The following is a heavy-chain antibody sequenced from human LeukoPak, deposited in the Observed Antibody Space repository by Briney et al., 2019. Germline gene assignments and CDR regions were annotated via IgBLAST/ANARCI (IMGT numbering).Heavy chain of an antibody. CDR3: AREVMDNLRFDY. CDR2: INPSGGDT. V-gene: IGHV1-46*01. J-gene: IGHJ4*02. CDR1: GYTXTSYY. Sequence: ASVTASCTASGYTXTSYYMHWVRQAPGQGLEWMGIINPSGGDTSYAQKFQGRLTMTRDTSTNTVYMELTSLRSEDTAVYYCAREVMDNLRFDYWGQGTLVTVSS. D-gene: IGHD1-14*01.